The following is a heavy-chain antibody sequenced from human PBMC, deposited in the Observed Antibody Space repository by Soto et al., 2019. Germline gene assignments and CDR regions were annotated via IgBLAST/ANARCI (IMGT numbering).Heavy chain of an antibody. CDR2: ISGSGGST. CDR1: GFTFRSNA. J-gene: IGHJ6*02. Sequence: EVQLLESGGGWVQPGGSLRLSCAASGFTFRSNAMSWVRQAPGKGLEWVSAISGSGGSTYYADSVKGRFTISRDNSKNTLYLQMNSLRAEDTAVYYCATRPYYDFWSGSTNYYYYGMDVWGQGTTVTVSS. V-gene: IGHV3-23*01. CDR3: ATRPYYDFWSGSTNYYYYGMDV. D-gene: IGHD3-3*01.